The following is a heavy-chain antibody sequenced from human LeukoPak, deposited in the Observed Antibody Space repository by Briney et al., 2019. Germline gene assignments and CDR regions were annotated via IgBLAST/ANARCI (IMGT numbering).Heavy chain of an antibody. CDR2: IYYSGST. D-gene: IGHD2-2*01. Sequence: SETLSLTCTVSGGSISSYYWNWIRQPPGKGLEWIGYIYYSGSTNYNPSLKSRVTISVDTSKNQFSLKLSSVTAADTAVYYCARLVDDAFDIWGQGTMVTVSS. J-gene: IGHJ3*02. CDR3: ARLVDDAFDI. V-gene: IGHV4-59*08. CDR1: GGSISSYY.